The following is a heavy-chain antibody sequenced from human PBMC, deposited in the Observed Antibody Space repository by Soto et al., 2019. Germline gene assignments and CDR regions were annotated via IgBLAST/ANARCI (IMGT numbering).Heavy chain of an antibody. V-gene: IGHV3-43*01. J-gene: IGHJ6*02. CDR1: GFTFDDYT. D-gene: IGHD3-16*02. CDR3: AKDIGGPYDYVWGSYRSHNYYYGMDV. Sequence: GGSLRLSCAASGFTFDDYTMHWVRQAPGKGLEWVSLISWDGGSTYYADSVKGRFTISRDNIKNSLYLQMNSLRTEDTALYDCAKDIGGPYDYVWGSYRSHNYYYGMDVWGQGTTVTVSS. CDR2: ISWDGGST.